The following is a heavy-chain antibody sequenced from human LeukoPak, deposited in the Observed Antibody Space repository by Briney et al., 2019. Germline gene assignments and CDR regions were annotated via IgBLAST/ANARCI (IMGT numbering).Heavy chain of an antibody. CDR3: ATKVPPGKNASPSDPFDY. V-gene: IGHV1-24*01. CDR1: GYTLTELS. J-gene: IGHJ4*02. Sequence: ASMKVSCKVSGYTLTELSMHWVRQAPGKGLEWMGGFDPEDGETIYAQKFQGRDTMTEDTSTDTAYMELSSLRSEDTAVYYCATKVPPGKNASPSDPFDYWGQGTLVTVSS. D-gene: IGHD3-10*01. CDR2: FDPEDGET.